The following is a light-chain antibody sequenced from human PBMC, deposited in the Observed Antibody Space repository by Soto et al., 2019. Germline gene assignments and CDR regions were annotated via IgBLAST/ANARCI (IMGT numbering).Light chain of an antibody. CDR3: GTWDSSLSAVV. V-gene: IGLV1-51*01. Sequence: QSVLTQPPSVSAAPGQKVTISCXGSSSNIGNNYVSWYQQLPGTAPKLLIYXXNKRPSGIPDRFSGSKSGTSATLGITGLQTGDEADYYCGTWDSSLSAVVFGGGTKLTVL. CDR1: SSNIGNNY. CDR2: XXN. J-gene: IGLJ2*01.